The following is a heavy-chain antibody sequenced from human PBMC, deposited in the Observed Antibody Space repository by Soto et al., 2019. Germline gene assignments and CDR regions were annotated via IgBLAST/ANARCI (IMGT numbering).Heavy chain of an antibody. V-gene: IGHV3-23*01. D-gene: IGHD3-16*01. J-gene: IGHJ4*02. Sequence: GESLKISCRGSGYDFNTNWFGWVRQAPGKGLEWVSAISGSGGSTYYADSVKGRFTISRDNSKNTLYLQMNSLRAEDTAVYYCAKQLRGSPGFDYWGQGTLVTVSS. CDR3: AKQLRGSPGFDY. CDR1: GYDFNTNW. CDR2: ISGSGGST.